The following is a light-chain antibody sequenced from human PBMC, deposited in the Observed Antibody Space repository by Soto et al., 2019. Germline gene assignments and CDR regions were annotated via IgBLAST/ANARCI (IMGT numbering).Light chain of an antibody. CDR1: QSISSW. CDR2: DAS. J-gene: IGKJ1*01. CDR3: QQYNSYSPT. V-gene: IGKV1-5*01. Sequence: DIQMTQSPSTLSASVGDRVTITCRASQSISSWLAWYQQKPGKAPKLLIYDASSLQIGVPSRFSGRVSGSAFTLAISSLQPDDFATYYCQQYNSYSPTFGQGTKVHIK.